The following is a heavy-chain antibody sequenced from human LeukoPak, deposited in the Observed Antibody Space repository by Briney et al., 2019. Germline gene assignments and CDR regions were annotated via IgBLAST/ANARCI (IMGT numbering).Heavy chain of an antibody. CDR1: GYSFISHW. CDR3: ARLYSGSYYYFDD. D-gene: IGHD1-26*01. Sequence: GESLKISCKGSGYSFISHWIGWVRQVPGKGLEWMGIIYPGDSDTRYSPAFEGQVTMSVDKSISTAYLQWSSLKASDTATYYCARLYSGSYYYFDDWGQGTLVTVSS. J-gene: IGHJ4*02. CDR2: IYPGDSDT. V-gene: IGHV5-51*01.